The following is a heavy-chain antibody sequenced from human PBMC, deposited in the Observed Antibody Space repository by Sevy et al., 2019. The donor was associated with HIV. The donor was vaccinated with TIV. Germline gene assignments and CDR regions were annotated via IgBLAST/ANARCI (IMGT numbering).Heavy chain of an antibody. CDR1: GFTFRTHA. CDR3: AREAGYTTTWSPGDY. Sequence: GGSLRLSCAASGFTFRTHAMHWVRQPPGKGLEWVAVISSTGSHKYYANSVRGRFTISRDNSENTLSLQMNGLRLDDTGLYYGAREAGYTTTWSPGDYWGLGTLVTVSS. D-gene: IGHD5-12*01. J-gene: IGHJ4*02. CDR2: ISSTGSHK. V-gene: IGHV3-30-3*01.